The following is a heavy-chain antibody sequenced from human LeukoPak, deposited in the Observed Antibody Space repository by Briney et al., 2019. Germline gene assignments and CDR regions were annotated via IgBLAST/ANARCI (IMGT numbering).Heavy chain of an antibody. CDR3: AREYGIATIGIPYYLDF. CDR2: ISPDNENT. Sequence: ASVKVSCKASGYTFTSYAMNWVRQAPGQGLEWMGWISPDNENTKYAENLQGRVTMTTDTSTYTAYMELKSLISDDTAVYYCAREYGIATIGIPYYLDFWGQGTPVTVSS. CDR1: GYTFTSYA. J-gene: IGHJ4*02. V-gene: IGHV1-18*01. D-gene: IGHD6-13*01.